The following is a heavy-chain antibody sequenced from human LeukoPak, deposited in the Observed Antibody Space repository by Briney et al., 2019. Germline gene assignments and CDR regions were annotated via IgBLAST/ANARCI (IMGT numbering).Heavy chain of an antibody. CDR3: ARDRIPSGYDFYYYYMDV. D-gene: IGHD5-12*01. V-gene: IGHV3-11*04. J-gene: IGHJ6*03. CDR1: GFTFSDYY. CDR2: ISSSGTTI. Sequence: GGSLRLSCAASGFTFSDYYMSWIRQAPGKGLEWVSYISSSGTTIYYADSVKGRFTISRDNAKNSLYLQMNSLRAEDTAVYYCARDRIPSGYDFYYYYMDVWGKGTTVTVSS.